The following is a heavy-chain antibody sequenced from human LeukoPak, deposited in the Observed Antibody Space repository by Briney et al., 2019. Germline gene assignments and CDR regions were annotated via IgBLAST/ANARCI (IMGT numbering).Heavy chain of an antibody. V-gene: IGHV3-74*01. CDR3: VREGDAFDI. J-gene: IGHJ3*02. CDR1: GFTFSSYW. Sequence: GGSPRLSCAASGFTFSSYWMHWVRQGPGKGLVWVSRIKTDGSATSYADSVKGRFTISRDNAKNTLYLQMNSLRAEDTAVYYCVREGDAFDIWGQGTMVTVSS. CDR2: IKTDGSAT.